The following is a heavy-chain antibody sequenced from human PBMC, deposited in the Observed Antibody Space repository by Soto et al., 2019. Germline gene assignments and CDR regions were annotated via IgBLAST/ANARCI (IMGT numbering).Heavy chain of an antibody. V-gene: IGHV4-34*01. CDR3: ARSVSSSGYKRIYYYYGMDV. Sequence: PSETLSLTCAVYGGSFSGYYWSWIRQPPGKGLEWIGEINHSGSTNYNPSLKSRVTISVDTSKNQFSLKLSSVTAADTAVYYCARSVSSSGYKRIYYYYGMDVWGQGSTVTVSS. D-gene: IGHD6-13*01. CDR1: GGSFSGYY. J-gene: IGHJ6*02. CDR2: INHSGST.